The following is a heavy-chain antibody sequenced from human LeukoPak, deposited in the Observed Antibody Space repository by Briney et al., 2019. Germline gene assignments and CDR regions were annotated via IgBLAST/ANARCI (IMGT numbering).Heavy chain of an antibody. D-gene: IGHD1-26*01. V-gene: IGHV3-23*01. J-gene: IGHJ4*02. Sequence: GGSLRLSCAASGFTFSSYGMHWVRQAPGKGLEWVSAISGSGGSTYYADSVKGRFTISRDNSKNTLYLQMNSLRAEDTAVYYCAKARRVGATFDYWGQGTLVTVSS. CDR1: GFTFSSYG. CDR2: ISGSGGST. CDR3: AKARRVGATFDY.